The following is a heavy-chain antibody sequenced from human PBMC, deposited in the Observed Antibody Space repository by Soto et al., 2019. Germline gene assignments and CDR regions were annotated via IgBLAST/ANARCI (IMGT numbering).Heavy chain of an antibody. V-gene: IGHV3-30-3*01. D-gene: IGHD2-15*01. CDR2: ISYDGSNK. CDR1: GFTFSSYA. Sequence: QVQLVESGGGVVQPGRSLRLSCAASGFTFSSYAMHWVRQAPGKGLEWVAVISYDGSNKYYADSVKGRFTISRDNSKNTLYLQMNSLRAEDTAVYYCARDVRAGGGDLWGQGTTVTVSS. J-gene: IGHJ6*02. CDR3: ARDVRAGGGDL.